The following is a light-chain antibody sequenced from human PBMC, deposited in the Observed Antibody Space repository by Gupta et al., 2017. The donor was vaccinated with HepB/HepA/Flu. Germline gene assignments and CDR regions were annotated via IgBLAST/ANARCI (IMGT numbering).Light chain of an antibody. CDR3: QQNYNCPPGA. J-gene: IGKJ1*01. CDR2: AAS. V-gene: IGKV1-39*01. Sequence: IQMTQSRSSLSASVGDRVTIPCRASQSISNYLNWYQQKPGQAPSLLIFAASSIDRGTPSRFSGSGSGTDFSLTISGLQSEDFAIYYCQQNYNCPPGAFGQGTKVEIK. CDR1: QSISNY.